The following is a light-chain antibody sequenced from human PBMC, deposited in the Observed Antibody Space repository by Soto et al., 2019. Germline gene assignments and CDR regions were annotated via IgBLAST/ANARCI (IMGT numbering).Light chain of an antibody. V-gene: IGLV6-57*01. CDR2: DDN. Sequence: NFMLTQPHSVSESPGKTVTISCTRSSGTIASNYVQWYQQRPGSSPTTVIYDDNQRPSGVPERFSGSIDSSSNSASLTISGLKTEDEADYYCQSYDSTNWVFGGGTKLTVL. J-gene: IGLJ3*02. CDR3: QSYDSTNWV. CDR1: SGTIASNY.